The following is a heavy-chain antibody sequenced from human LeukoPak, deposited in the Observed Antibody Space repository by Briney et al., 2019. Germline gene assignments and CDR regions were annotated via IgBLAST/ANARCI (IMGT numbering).Heavy chain of an antibody. J-gene: IGHJ4*02. Sequence: GGSLRLSCTASGFTFGGYAMSWFRQAPGKGLEWVGFIRSKAYGGTTEYAASVKGRFTISRDDPKTIAYLQMNSLKTEDTAVYYCTRSGVYYDFWSGYYYFDYWGQGTLVTVSS. D-gene: IGHD3-3*01. CDR1: GFTFGGYA. CDR3: TRSGVYYDFWSGYYYFDY. CDR2: IRSKAYGGTT. V-gene: IGHV3-49*03.